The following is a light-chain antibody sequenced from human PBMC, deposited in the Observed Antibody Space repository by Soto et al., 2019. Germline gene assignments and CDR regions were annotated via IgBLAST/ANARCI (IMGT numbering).Light chain of an antibody. CDR1: XXXVGGYNY. CDR3: SSYTSSSTPYV. CDR2: DVT. V-gene: IGLV2-14*01. J-gene: IGLJ1*01. Sequence: QSALXXXXSVSXSPXXSXXISXXGTXXXVGGYNYVSWYQQHPVKAPKLMIYDVTNRPSGVSDRFSGSKSGNTASLTISGLQAEDEADYYCSSYTSSSTPYVFGTGTKVTVL.